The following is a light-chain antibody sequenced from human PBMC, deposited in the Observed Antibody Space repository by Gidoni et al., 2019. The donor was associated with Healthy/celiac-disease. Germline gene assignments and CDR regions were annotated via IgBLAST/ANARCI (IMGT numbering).Light chain of an antibody. Sequence: DIQMTQSPSSLSASVGDRVTITCQASQDISYYLNWYQQKPGKAPKLLIYDASNLETGVPSRFSGSGSGTDFTFTIISLQPEDIATYYCQQYDNLPLPFGGGTKVEIK. CDR3: QQYDNLPLP. V-gene: IGKV1-33*01. CDR2: DAS. J-gene: IGKJ4*01. CDR1: QDISYY.